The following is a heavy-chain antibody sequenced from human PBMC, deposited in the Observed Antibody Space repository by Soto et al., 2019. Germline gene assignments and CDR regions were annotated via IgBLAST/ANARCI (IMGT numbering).Heavy chain of an antibody. J-gene: IGHJ4*02. CDR1: GFIFTRYS. CDR2: ISSTTNYI. CDR3: ARESEDLTSNFDY. V-gene: IGHV3-21*06. Sequence: GGSLRLSCAASGFIFTRYSMNWVRQAPGKGLEWVSSISSTTNYIYYGDSMKGRFTISRDNAKNSLYLEMNSLRAEDTAVYYCARESEDLTSNFDYWGQGTMVTVYS.